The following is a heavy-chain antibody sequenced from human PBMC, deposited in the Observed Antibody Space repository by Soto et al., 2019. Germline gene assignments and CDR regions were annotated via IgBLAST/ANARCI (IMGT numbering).Heavy chain of an antibody. V-gene: IGHV1-18*01. CDR2: ISPYTGNT. CDR3: VMVDNYVTPTPQDV. CDR1: GYIFVKYG. J-gene: IGHJ6*02. Sequence: QVQLVQSGDEVKKPGASVKVSFKASGYIFVKYGIAWVRQAPGQGLEWMGWISPYTGNTHSATKVQGRLTMTTDTSTSTAYMDLGSLTSDDTAVYYCVMVDNYVTPTPQDVWGQGTTVTVSS. D-gene: IGHD3-16*01.